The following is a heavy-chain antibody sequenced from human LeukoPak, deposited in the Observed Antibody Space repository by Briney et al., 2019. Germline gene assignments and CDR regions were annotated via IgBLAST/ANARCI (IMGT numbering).Heavy chain of an antibody. J-gene: IGHJ4*02. CDR3: ARVRFLEWLVFDY. Sequence: SETLSLTCTVSGGPISSYYWSWIRQPPGKGLEWIGYIYYSGSTNYNPSLKSRVTISVDTSKNQFSLKLSSVTAADTAVYYCARVRFLEWLVFDYWGQGTLVTVSS. CDR1: GGPISSYY. V-gene: IGHV4-59*01. D-gene: IGHD3-3*01. CDR2: IYYSGST.